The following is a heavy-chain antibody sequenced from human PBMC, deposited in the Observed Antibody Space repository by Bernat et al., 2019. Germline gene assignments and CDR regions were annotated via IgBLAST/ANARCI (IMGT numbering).Heavy chain of an antibody. CDR3: ARHHGTYYYYFDY. CDR1: GGSFSGYY. J-gene: IGHJ4*02. V-gene: IGHV4-34*01. CDR2: INHSGST. D-gene: IGHD1-26*01. Sequence: QVQLQQWGAGLLKPSETLSLTCAVYGGSFSGYYWSWIRQPPGKGLEWIGEINHSGSTNYNPSLKSRVTISVDTSKNQFSLKLSSVTAADTAVYYCARHHGTYYYYFDYWGQGTLVTVSS.